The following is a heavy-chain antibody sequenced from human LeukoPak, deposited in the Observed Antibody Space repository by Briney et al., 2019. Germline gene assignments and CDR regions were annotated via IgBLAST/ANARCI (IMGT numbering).Heavy chain of an antibody. D-gene: IGHD5-12*01. J-gene: IGHJ3*01. V-gene: IGHV4-39*01. Sequence: SETLSLTCTVSGGSINSSSYFWGWIRQPPGKGLEWIGSIYYSGNTYYKSSLKSRVTMAVDTSKNQFSLKLRSVTAADTAVYFCARGGQRNGYDSFWVRRKLTPNTFDFWGQGIMVSVSS. CDR2: IYYSGNT. CDR1: GGSINSSSYF. CDR3: ARGGQRNGYDSFWVRRKLTPNTFDF.